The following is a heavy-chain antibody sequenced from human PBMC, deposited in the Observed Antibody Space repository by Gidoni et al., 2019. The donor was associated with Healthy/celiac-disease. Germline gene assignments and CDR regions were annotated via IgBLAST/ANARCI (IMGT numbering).Heavy chain of an antibody. J-gene: IGHJ4*02. CDR3: AHRRHFYYYDSSGPVGGSFAYFDY. V-gene: IGHV2-5*02. CDR2: SYWDDDK. Sequence: ITLKGSGPTLVKPTQTRRLTCTFAGCALSTSGEGVGWIRQPPGKALEWLALSYWDDDKRYSPSLNSRLTITKDTSKIQVVLTMTNMDPVDTAPYSCAHRRHFYYYDSSGPVGGSFAYFDYWGQGTLVTVSS. CDR1: GCALSTSGEG. D-gene: IGHD3-22*01.